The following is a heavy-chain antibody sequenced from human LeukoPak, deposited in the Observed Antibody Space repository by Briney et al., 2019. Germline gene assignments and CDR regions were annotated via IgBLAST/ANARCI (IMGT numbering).Heavy chain of an antibody. CDR3: ARGRGYYDFWSGYYGYWFDP. Sequence: KPSETLSLTCTVSGGSISSSSYYWGWIRQPPGKGLEWIGSIYYSGSTYYNPSLKSRVTISVDTSKNQFSLKLSSVTAADTAVYYCARGRGYYDFWSGYYGYWFDPWGQGTLVTVSS. CDR2: IYYSGST. CDR1: GGSISSSSYY. D-gene: IGHD3-3*01. V-gene: IGHV4-39*07. J-gene: IGHJ5*02.